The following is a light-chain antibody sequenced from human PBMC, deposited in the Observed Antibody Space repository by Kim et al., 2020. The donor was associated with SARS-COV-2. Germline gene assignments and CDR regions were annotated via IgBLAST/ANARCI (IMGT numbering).Light chain of an antibody. CDR2: QDS. V-gene: IGLV3-1*01. CDR3: QAWDSSTVV. Sequence: SVSPGQKDSITCSGDKLGDKYACWYQQKPGQSPVLVIYQDSKRPSGIPERFSGSNSGNTATLTISGTQAMDEADYYCQAWDSSTVVFGGGTQLTVL. CDR1: KLGDKY. J-gene: IGLJ2*01.